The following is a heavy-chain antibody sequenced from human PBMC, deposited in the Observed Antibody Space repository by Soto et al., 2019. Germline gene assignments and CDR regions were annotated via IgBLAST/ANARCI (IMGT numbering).Heavy chain of an antibody. CDR2: IYYSGST. V-gene: IGHV4-39*01. J-gene: IGHJ4*02. D-gene: IGHD3-10*01. CDR3: ARLEVGVWFGDLCND. Sequence: QLQLQESGPGLVKPSETLSLTCTVSGGSISSSSYYWGWIRQPPGKGLEWIGSIYYSGSTYYNPSLKSRVTISVDTSKNQFSLKLSSVTAADTAVYYSARLEVGVWFGDLCNDWGQGTLVTVSS. CDR1: GGSISSSSYY.